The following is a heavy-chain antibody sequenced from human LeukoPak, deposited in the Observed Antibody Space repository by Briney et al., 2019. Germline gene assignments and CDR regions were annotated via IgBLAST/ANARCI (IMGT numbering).Heavy chain of an antibody. J-gene: IGHJ4*02. CDR3: ASSIRDSSSWYGGDSSGPGDY. D-gene: IGHD6-13*01. Sequence: GASVKVSCKASGYTFTSYYMHWVRQAPGQGLEWTGIINPSGGSTSYAQKFQGRVTMTRDTSTSTVYMELSSLRSEDTAVYYCASSIRDSSSWYGGDSSGPGDYWGQGTLVTVSS. CDR1: GYTFTSYY. V-gene: IGHV1-46*01. CDR2: INPSGGST.